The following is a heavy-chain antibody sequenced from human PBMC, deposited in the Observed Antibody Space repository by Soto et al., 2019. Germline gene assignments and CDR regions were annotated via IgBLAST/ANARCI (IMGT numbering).Heavy chain of an antibody. Sequence: PSDTLSPTSTVSGGSISRYHWSWIRQSPGRGLEWIGYTSNRVPTIYNPSNKSRITNSADTSKNQFSLRLNSVTAADTAVYFCARLFRDVYNAVEYWGQGALVTVS. CDR1: GGSISRYH. CDR2: TSNRVPT. D-gene: IGHD3-3*01. V-gene: IGHV4-59*08. CDR3: ARLFRDVYNAVEY. J-gene: IGHJ4*02.